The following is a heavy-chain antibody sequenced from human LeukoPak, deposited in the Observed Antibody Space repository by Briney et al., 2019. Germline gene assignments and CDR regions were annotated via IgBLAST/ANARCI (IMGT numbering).Heavy chain of an antibody. Sequence: SETLSLTCAVYGGSFSGYYWSWIRQPPGKGLEWIGEINHSGSTNYNPSLKSRVTISVDTSKNQFSLKLSSVTAADTSVYYCARGPIVPAAISGAYFDYWGQGTLVTVSS. J-gene: IGHJ4*02. V-gene: IGHV4-34*01. CDR3: ARGPIVPAAISGAYFDY. CDR2: INHSGST. CDR1: GGSFSGYY. D-gene: IGHD2-2*02.